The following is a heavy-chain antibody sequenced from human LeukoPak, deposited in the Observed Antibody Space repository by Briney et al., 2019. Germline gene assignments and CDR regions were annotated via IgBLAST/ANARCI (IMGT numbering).Heavy chain of an antibody. D-gene: IGHD5-18*01. V-gene: IGHV4-31*03. CDR1: GGSISSGGYS. CDR3: ARGHIQLWLPHLDY. CDR2: IYYSGST. J-gene: IGHJ4*02. Sequence: SETLSLTCTVSGGSISSGGYSWSWLRQHPGKGLEWIGYIYYSGSTYYNPSLKSRVTISVDTSKNQFSLRLSSVTAADTAVYYCARGHIQLWLPHLDYWGQGTLVTVSS.